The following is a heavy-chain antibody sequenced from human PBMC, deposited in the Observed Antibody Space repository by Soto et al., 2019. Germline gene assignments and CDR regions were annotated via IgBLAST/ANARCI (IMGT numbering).Heavy chain of an antibody. CDR1: VGSINSGDYY. Sequence: PSETLSLTCTVSVGSINSGDYYWSWIRQPPGKGLEWIGRIYYSGSTDYNPSLKSRVTISVDTSKNQFSLKLSSVTAADTALYYCATYNWNYYFDHWGQGILVTVSS. J-gene: IGHJ4*02. CDR3: ATYNWNYYFDH. V-gene: IGHV4-30-4*01. CDR2: IYYSGST. D-gene: IGHD1-7*01.